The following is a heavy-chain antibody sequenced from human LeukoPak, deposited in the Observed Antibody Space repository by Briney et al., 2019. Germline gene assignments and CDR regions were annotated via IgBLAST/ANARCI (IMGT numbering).Heavy chain of an antibody. D-gene: IGHD3-22*01. V-gene: IGHV4-59*01. Sequence: SETESLTCTVSGASISSFYWNWIRQSPGKGLEWIGCISDTGSTKYNPALQSRVTISVDTSKNQFSLQLTSVTSADTAVYFCATGYYEPHEHWGQGTRVSVSS. CDR2: ISDTGST. CDR1: GASISSFY. CDR3: ATGYYEPHEH. J-gene: IGHJ1*01.